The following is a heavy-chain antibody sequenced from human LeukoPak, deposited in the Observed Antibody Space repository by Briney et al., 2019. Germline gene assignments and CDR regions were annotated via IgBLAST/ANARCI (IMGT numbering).Heavy chain of an antibody. Sequence: GGSLRLSCAASGFTFNEFGMHWVRQAPAKGLEWVAVISADGTNKDYADSVKGRFTISRDNSKNTVSLQMDSLRDEDTALYYCANLGGYCSSTSCYRPVDYWGQGTLVTVSS. CDR2: ISADGTNK. V-gene: IGHV3-30*18. CDR3: ANLGGYCSSTSCYRPVDY. J-gene: IGHJ4*02. CDR1: GFTFNEFG. D-gene: IGHD2-2*02.